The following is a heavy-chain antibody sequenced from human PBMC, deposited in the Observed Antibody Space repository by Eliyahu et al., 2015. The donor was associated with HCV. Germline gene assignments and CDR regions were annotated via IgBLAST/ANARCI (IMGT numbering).Heavy chain of an antibody. CDR1: GXSISSYF. CDR2: IYYSGST. J-gene: IGHJ3*02. V-gene: IGHV4-59*01. CDR3: ARGGYSKVDAFDI. D-gene: IGHD4-11*01. Sequence: QVQLQESGPGLVKPSEILSLTCTVSGXSISSYFWSWIRQPPGKGXEWIGYIYYSGSTTYNPSLKSRLTISVDTSKNQFSLKLRSVTAADTAVYYCARGGYSKVDAFDIWGQGTMVTVSS.